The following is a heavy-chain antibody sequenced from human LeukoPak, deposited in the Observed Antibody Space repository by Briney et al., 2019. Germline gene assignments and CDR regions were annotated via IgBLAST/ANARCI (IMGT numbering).Heavy chain of an antibody. CDR2: ISSSSSTI. CDR3: ARVVNWNDGY. V-gene: IGHV3-48*01. CDR1: GFTFSSYS. J-gene: IGHJ4*02. D-gene: IGHD1-1*01. Sequence: GGSLRLSCAASGFTFSSYSMNWVRQAPGKGLEWVSYISSSSSTIYYADSVKGRFTISRDNAKNSLYLQMNSLRAEDTAVYYCARVVNWNDGYWGQGTLVTVSS.